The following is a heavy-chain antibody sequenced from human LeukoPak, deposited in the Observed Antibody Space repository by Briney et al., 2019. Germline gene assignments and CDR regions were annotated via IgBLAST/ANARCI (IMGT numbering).Heavy chain of an antibody. Sequence: ASVTVSCTASGYTFTGYYMHWVRQAPGQGLEWMGRINPNSGGTNYAQKFQTRVTITRDTSASTAYMELSSLRSEDTAVYYCARDPDSGSYGGGYWGQGTLVTVSS. J-gene: IGHJ4*02. V-gene: IGHV1-2*06. CDR3: ARDPDSGSYGGGY. CDR2: INPNSGGT. D-gene: IGHD1-26*01. CDR1: GYTFTGYY.